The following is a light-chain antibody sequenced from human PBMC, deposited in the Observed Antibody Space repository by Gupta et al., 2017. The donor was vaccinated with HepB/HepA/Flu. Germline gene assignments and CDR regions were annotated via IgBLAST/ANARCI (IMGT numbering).Light chain of an antibody. V-gene: IGLV2-14*03. CDR3: SSDTSSSTLV. Sequence: QSALTQPASVSGSPGPSITISCTGTSSDVGGYNYVSWYQQHPGKAPKLMIYDVSNRPSGVATRFSGSKSGNTASLTISGLQAEDEADYYCSSDTSSSTLVFGGGTKLTVL. CDR1: SSDVGGYNY. J-gene: IGLJ3*02. CDR2: DVS.